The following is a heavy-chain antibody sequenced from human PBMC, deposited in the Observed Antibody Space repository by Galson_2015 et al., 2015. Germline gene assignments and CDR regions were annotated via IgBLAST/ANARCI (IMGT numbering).Heavy chain of an antibody. CDR3: AKDRVAAAGTDAFDI. J-gene: IGHJ3*02. V-gene: IGHV3-33*06. Sequence: SLRLSCAASGFTFSSYGMHWVRQAPGKGLEWVAVIWYDGGKKYYGDSVKGRFTISRDNSKNTLYLQMNSLRAEDTAVYYCAKDRVAAAGTDAFDIWGQGTMVTVSS. CDR1: GFTFSSYG. CDR2: IWYDGGKK. D-gene: IGHD6-13*01.